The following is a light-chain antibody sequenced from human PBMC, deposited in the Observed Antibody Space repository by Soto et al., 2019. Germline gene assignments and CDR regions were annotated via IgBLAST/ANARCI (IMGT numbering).Light chain of an antibody. J-gene: IGLJ2*01. CDR3: QVWDSSSDHVV. CDR1: NIGSKS. CDR2: DDS. Sequence: SYELTQPPSVSVAPGQTARITCGGNNIGSKSVHWYQQKPGQDPVLVVYDDSDRPSGITERFSGSNSGNTATLTISRVEAGDEDDYYCQVWDSSSDHVVFGGGTKVTVL. V-gene: IGLV3-21*02.